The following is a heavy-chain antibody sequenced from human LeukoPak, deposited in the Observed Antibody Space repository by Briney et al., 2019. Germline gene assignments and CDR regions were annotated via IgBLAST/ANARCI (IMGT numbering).Heavy chain of an antibody. Sequence: SVKVSCKASGGTFSSYTISWVRQAPGQGIEWMGRIIPIRGIPNYAQKFQGRGTITADQPTSTAYMELSSLRSEDTAVYYCASRGYGGNLRGFDYWGQGTLVTVSS. CDR1: GGTFSSYT. CDR3: ASRGYGGNLRGFDY. CDR2: IIPIRGIP. D-gene: IGHD4-23*01. V-gene: IGHV1-69*02. J-gene: IGHJ4*02.